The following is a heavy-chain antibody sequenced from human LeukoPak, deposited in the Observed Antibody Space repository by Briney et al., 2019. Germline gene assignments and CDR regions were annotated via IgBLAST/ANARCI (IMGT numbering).Heavy chain of an antibody. CDR2: INHSVST. CDR3: ARRRWSSSSVIGY. Sequence: SETLSLTCGVNGGSLSGYCWIWVRQTPTQELEWIGEINHSVSTNYNPSLKSRVTISVDTSKNQFYLSLTSLTAADTAVYYCARRRWSSSSVIGYWGRGTRVTVSP. CDR1: GGSLSGYC. V-gene: IGHV4-34*01. J-gene: IGHJ4*02. D-gene: IGHD6-6*01.